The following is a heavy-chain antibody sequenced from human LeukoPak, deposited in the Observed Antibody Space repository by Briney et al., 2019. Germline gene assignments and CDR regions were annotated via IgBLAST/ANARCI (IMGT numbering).Heavy chain of an antibody. CDR2: IYTSGRT. Sequence: SETLSLTCTVSGGSMSSDYWSWIRQPAGKGLEWVGLIYTSGRTNYNPSLKSRLTMSVDTSKSQFSLKSNSVTAADTAVYYCASDFTYWGQGTLVTVSS. CDR3: ASDFTY. J-gene: IGHJ4*02. CDR1: GGSMSSDY. V-gene: IGHV4-4*07.